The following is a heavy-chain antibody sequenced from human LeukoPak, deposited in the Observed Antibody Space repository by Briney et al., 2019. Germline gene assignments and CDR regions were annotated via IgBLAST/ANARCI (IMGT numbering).Heavy chain of an antibody. J-gene: IGHJ4*02. CDR2: INPNTGDT. Sequence: ASVKVSCKASGYXLTSYYIHWVRQAPGQGLKWMGWINPNTGDTSFAQKFQGRVTLTRDTSISTAYMELSRLKSDDTAVYYCARLFNYYDNSGYYQYYFDYWGQGTLVTVSS. CDR1: GYXLTSYY. CDR3: ARLFNYYDNSGYYQYYFDY. V-gene: IGHV1-2*02. D-gene: IGHD3-22*01.